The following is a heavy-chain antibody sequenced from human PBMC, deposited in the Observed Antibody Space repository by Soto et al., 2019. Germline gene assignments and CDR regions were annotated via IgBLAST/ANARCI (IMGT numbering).Heavy chain of an antibody. D-gene: IGHD3-22*01. CDR3: ARQIYDSDTGPNFQYYFDS. CDR2: IDPSDSQT. V-gene: IGHV5-10-1*01. J-gene: IGHJ4*02. CDR1: GYSFDGYW. Sequence: GESLKISCKGSGYSFDGYWITWVRQKPGKGLEWMGRIDPSDSQTYYSPSFRGHVTISVTKSITTVFLQWRSLRASDTAMYYCARQIYDSDTGPNFQYYFDSWGQGTPVTVSS.